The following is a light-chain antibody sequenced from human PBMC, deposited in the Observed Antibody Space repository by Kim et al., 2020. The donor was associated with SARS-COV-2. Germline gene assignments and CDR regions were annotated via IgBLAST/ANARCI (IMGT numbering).Light chain of an antibody. Sequence: ASVGDRVTINCRASQSINKYLNWYQQKPGKAPKLLIYAASSLQSGVPSRFSGSGSGTEFILTISSLQPEDSATYFCQQSYSTLWTFGQGTKVDIK. J-gene: IGKJ1*01. CDR3: QQSYSTLWT. V-gene: IGKV1-39*01. CDR1: QSINKY. CDR2: AAS.